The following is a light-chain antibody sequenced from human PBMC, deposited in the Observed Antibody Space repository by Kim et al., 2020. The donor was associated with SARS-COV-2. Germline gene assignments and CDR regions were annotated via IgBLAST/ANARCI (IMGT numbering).Light chain of an antibody. Sequence: EIVLTQSPGTLSLSPGERATLSCRVSQIISSSYLAWYQQKPGQAPRLLIYGASSRATGIPDRFSGSGSGTDFTLTISRLEPEDFAVYYCQQYGSSLFTFGPGTKVDIK. CDR2: GAS. CDR3: QQYGSSLFT. V-gene: IGKV3-20*01. J-gene: IGKJ3*01. CDR1: QIISSSY.